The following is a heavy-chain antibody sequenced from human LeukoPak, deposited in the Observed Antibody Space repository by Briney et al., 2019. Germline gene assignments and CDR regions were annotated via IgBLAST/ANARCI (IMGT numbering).Heavy chain of an antibody. CDR1: GFTFSSYA. J-gene: IGHJ6*02. V-gene: IGHV3-48*04. CDR2: ISSSGSTI. Sequence: PGGSLRLSCAASGFTFSSYAMSWVRQAPGKGLEWVSYISSSGSTIYYTDSVKGRFTISRDNAKNSLYLQMNSLRAEDTAVYYCARDRRGNGMDVWGQGTTVTVSS. CDR3: ARDRRGNGMDV.